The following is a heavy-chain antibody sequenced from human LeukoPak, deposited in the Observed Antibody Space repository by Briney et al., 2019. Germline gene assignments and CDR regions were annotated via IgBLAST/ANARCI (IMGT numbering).Heavy chain of an antibody. V-gene: IGHV3-48*03. CDR3: ARRDSSCYYLYYYGMDV. J-gene: IGHJ6*02. D-gene: IGHD3-22*01. CDR1: GFTFSSYE. Sequence: GGSLRLSCAASGFTFSSYEMNWVRQAPGKGLEWVSYISSSGSTIYYADSVKGRFTISRDNAKNSLYLQMNSLRAEDTAVYYCARRDSSCYYLYYYGMDVWGQGTTVTVSS. CDR2: ISSSGSTI.